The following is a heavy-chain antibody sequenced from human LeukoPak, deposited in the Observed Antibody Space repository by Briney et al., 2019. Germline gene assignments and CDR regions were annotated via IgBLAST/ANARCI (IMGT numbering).Heavy chain of an antibody. Sequence: SETLSLTCTVSGGSLSSGSYYWSWIRQPPGKGLEWIGYIYYSGSTNYNPSLKSRVTISVDTSKNQFSLKLSSVTAADTAVYYCARDRAAMVDYWGQGTLVTVSS. D-gene: IGHD5-18*01. J-gene: IGHJ4*02. CDR3: ARDRAAMVDY. V-gene: IGHV4-61*01. CDR1: GGSLSSGSYY. CDR2: IYYSGST.